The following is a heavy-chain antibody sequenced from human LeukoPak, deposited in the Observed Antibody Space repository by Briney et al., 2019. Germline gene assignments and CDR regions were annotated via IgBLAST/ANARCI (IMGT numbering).Heavy chain of an antibody. Sequence: ASVKVSCKASGYTFTGYYMHWVRQAPGQGLEWMGRIIPIFGIENYVQKFQGRVTITADKSTSTAYMELSSLRSEDTAVYYCARPLNGDQDAFDIWGQGTMVTVSS. CDR2: IIPIFGIE. J-gene: IGHJ3*02. CDR1: GYTFTGYY. CDR3: ARPLNGDQDAFDI. D-gene: IGHD4-17*01. V-gene: IGHV1-69*02.